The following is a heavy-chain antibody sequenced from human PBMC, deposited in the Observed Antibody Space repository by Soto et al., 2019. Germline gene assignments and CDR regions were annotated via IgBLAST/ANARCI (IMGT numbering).Heavy chain of an antibody. V-gene: IGHV3-15*01. J-gene: IGHJ4*02. CDR3: SNIHVVVCGWVMS. D-gene: IGHD2-15*01. CDR2: IKSKTDGATT. Sequence: EVQLVESGGGLVKPGGSLRLSCTASGFTFSNVWMSWVRQAPGKGLEWVGRIKSKTDGATTDYAAPVKGRFAISRDDSKSTVYLQMNSMKTRDTAVYYCSNIHVVVCGWVMSWGEGTLVAVSS. CDR1: GFTFSNVW.